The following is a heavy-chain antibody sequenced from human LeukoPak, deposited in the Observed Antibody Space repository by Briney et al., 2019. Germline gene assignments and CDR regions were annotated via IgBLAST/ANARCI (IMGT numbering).Heavy chain of an antibody. Sequence: SETLSLTCTVSGGSISSGSFSWGWIRQPPGKGLEWIANIYYSGSTYYNPSLKSRVTISVDTSKNQFSLKLSSVTAADTAVYYCARLTDIVENWGQGTLVTVSS. J-gene: IGHJ4*02. D-gene: IGHD2-15*01. V-gene: IGHV4-39*01. CDR3: ARLTDIVEN. CDR2: IYYSGST. CDR1: GGSISSGSFS.